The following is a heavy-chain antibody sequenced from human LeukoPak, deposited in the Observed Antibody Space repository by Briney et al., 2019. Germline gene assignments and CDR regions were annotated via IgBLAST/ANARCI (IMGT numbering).Heavy chain of an antibody. V-gene: IGHV4-39*01. CDR3: ARALGYCSGGSCTRGYNWFDP. Sequence: SETLSLTCTVSGGSISGSDYYWSWIRQPPGKGLEWIGSIYYGGSTYYNPSLKSRVTISVDTSMNQFSLKLSFVTTADTAVYYCARALGYCSGGSCTRGYNWFDPWGQGTLVTVPS. D-gene: IGHD2-15*01. CDR1: GGSISGSDYY. CDR2: IYYGGST. J-gene: IGHJ5*02.